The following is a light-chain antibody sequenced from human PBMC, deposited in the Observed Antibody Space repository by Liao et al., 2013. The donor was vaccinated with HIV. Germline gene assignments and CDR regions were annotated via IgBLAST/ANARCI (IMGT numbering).Light chain of an antibody. Sequence: SYELTQPPSVSVSPGQTARITCSGDALPKLYAYWYQQKPGQAPVLMIYGDTERPSGIPERFSGSTSGTTVTLTISRVEAGDEADYYCQVWDSSSADHLWVFGGGTKLTVL. CDR2: GDT. CDR3: QVWDSSSADHLWV. V-gene: IGLV3-25*02. CDR1: ALPKLY. J-gene: IGLJ3*02.